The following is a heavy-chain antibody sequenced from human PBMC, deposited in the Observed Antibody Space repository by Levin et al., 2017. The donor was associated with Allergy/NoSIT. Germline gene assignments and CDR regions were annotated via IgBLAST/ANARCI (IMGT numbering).Heavy chain of an antibody. J-gene: IGHJ3*02. CDR2: ISSSGSTI. CDR1: GFTFSDYY. Sequence: GGSLRLSCAASGFTFSDYYMSWIRQAPGKGLEWVSYISSSGSTIYYADSVKGRFTISRDNAKNSLYLQMNSLRAEDTAVYYCARGGPLLRFGEPHLPGAFDIWGQGTMVTVSS. V-gene: IGHV3-11*01. D-gene: IGHD3-10*01. CDR3: ARGGPLLRFGEPHLPGAFDI.